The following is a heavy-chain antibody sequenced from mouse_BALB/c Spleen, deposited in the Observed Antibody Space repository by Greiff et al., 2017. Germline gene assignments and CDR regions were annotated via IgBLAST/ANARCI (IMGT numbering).Heavy chain of an antibody. D-gene: IGHD2-4*01. V-gene: IGHV5-12-1*01. Sequence: EVNLVESGGGLVKPGGSLKLSCAASGFAFSSYDMSWVRQTPEKRLEWVAYISSGGGSTYYPDTVKGRFTISRDNAKNTLYLQMSSLKSEDTAMYYCARPLIYYDSPWFAYWGQGTLVTVSA. J-gene: IGHJ3*01. CDR2: ISSGGGST. CDR1: GFAFSSYD. CDR3: ARPLIYYDSPWFAY.